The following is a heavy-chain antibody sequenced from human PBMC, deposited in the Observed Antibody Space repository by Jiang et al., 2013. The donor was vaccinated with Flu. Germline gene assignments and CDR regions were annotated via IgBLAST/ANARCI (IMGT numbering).Heavy chain of an antibody. CDR2: IHWDDDK. J-gene: IGHJ4*02. CDR1: GFSLSTSGMC. CDR3: ARGPRAVAGKGLDY. Sequence: KPTQTLTLTCTFSGFSLSTSGMCVSWIRQPPGKALEWLARIHWDDDKYYSTSLKTRLTISKDTSKNQVVLTMTNMDPVDTATYYCARGPRAVAGKGLDYWGQGTLVTVSS. D-gene: IGHD6-19*01. V-gene: IGHV2-70*11.